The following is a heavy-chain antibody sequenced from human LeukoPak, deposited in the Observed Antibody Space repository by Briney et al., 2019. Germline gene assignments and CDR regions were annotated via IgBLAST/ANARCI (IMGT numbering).Heavy chain of an antibody. CDR3: ARDQLLWFGESYFDY. CDR2: IYYSGST. D-gene: IGHD3-10*01. V-gene: IGHV4-59*12. J-gene: IGHJ4*02. CDR1: GGSISSYY. Sequence: SSETLSLTCTVSGGSISSYYWSWIRQPPGKGLEWIGYIYYSGSTNYNPSLKSRVTMSVDTSKNQFSLKLSSVTAADTAVYYCARDQLLWFGESYFDYWGQGTLVTVSS.